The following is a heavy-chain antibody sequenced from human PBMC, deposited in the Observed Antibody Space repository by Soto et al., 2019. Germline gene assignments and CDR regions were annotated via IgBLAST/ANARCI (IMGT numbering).Heavy chain of an antibody. Sequence: ASVKVSCKASGYTFTSYGISWVRQAPGQGLEWMGWISAYNGNTNYAQKLQGRVTMTTDTSTSTAYMELRSLRSDDTAVYYCARGERDDFWSGYYMRQGAFDYWGQGTLVTVSS. D-gene: IGHD3-3*01. CDR3: ARGERDDFWSGYYMRQGAFDY. J-gene: IGHJ4*02. CDR2: ISAYNGNT. V-gene: IGHV1-18*01. CDR1: GYTFTSYG.